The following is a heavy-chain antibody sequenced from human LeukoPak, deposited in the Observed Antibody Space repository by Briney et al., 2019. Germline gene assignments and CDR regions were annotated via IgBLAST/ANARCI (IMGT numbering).Heavy chain of an antibody. D-gene: IGHD5-18*01. Sequence: SQTLSLTCTVSGGSISSGSCYWSWIRQPAGKGLEWIGRIYTSGGTNYNPSLRSRVTILLDTSKNQFSLNLNSVTAADTAVYYCARVDIPMAGHAFDIWGQGTMVTVSS. V-gene: IGHV4-61*02. CDR2: IYTSGGT. CDR3: ARVDIPMAGHAFDI. J-gene: IGHJ3*02. CDR1: GGSISSGSCY.